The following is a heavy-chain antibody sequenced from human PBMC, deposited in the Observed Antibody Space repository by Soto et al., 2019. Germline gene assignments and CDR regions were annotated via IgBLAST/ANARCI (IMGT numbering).Heavy chain of an antibody. V-gene: IGHV3-23*01. CDR1: GFTFSSYA. CDR2: ISGSGGST. Sequence: EVQLLESGGGLVQPGGSLRLSCAASGFTFSSYAMTWVRQAPGKGLEWVSAISGSGGSTYYADSVKGRFDISRDNSKNTLNLQMNSLRAEDTAVYYCAKVWGNYCLDYWGQGTLVTVSS. J-gene: IGHJ4*02. CDR3: AKVWGNYCLDY. D-gene: IGHD3-16*01.